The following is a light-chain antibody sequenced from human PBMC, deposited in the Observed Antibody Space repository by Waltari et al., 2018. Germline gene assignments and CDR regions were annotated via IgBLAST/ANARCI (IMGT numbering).Light chain of an antibody. V-gene: IGKV1-33*01. CDR1: QDISNY. Sequence: DIQMTQSPSSLSASVGDRVSITCQASQDISNYLNWYQQKPGKAPKLLVYAVSYLETGVPSRFSGSGFGTDFTFTINSLQPEDIATYYCQQYDHLPITFGQGTRLEIK. CDR2: AVS. J-gene: IGKJ5*01. CDR3: QQYDHLPIT.